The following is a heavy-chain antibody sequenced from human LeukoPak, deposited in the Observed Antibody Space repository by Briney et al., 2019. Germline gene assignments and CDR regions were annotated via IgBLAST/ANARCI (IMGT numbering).Heavy chain of an antibody. CDR1: GFTFSSYA. CDR2: ISYDGSNK. V-gene: IGHV3-30-3*01. J-gene: IGHJ4*02. Sequence: GGSLRLSCAASGFTFSSYAMHWVRQAPGKGLEWVAVISYDGSNKYYADSVKGRFTISRDNSKNTLYLQMNSLRAEDTAVYYCARDTIIPNGYDSSGLFDYWGQGTLVTVSS. CDR3: ARDTIIPNGYDSSGLFDY. D-gene: IGHD3-22*01.